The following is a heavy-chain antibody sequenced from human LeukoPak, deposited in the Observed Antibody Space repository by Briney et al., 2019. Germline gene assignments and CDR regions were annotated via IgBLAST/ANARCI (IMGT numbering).Heavy chain of an antibody. Sequence: GGSLRLSCAASGFTFSTYSMNWVRQAPGKGLEWVSSISTRSSYIYYVDSVRGRFTISRDNAKKSLYLQMNSLRVEDSAVYYCAGDQGGNRWTYWGQGTLVTVSS. J-gene: IGHJ4*02. D-gene: IGHD3-16*01. CDR3: AGDQGGNRWTY. CDR1: GFTFSTYS. V-gene: IGHV3-21*01. CDR2: ISTRSSYI.